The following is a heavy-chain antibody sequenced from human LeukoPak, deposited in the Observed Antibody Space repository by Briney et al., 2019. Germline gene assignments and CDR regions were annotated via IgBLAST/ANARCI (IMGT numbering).Heavy chain of an antibody. D-gene: IGHD4-17*01. CDR2: INSDGSWT. V-gene: IGHV3-74*01. CDR1: GNYW. Sequence: GGSLRLSCAASGNYWMHWVRQAPGKGLVWVSHINSDGSWTSYADSVKGRFTFSRDNSKNTLYLQMNSLRAEDTAVYYCARDPGDYVRQLGQRFDYWGQGTLVTVSS. CDR3: ARDPGDYVRQLGQRFDY. J-gene: IGHJ4*02.